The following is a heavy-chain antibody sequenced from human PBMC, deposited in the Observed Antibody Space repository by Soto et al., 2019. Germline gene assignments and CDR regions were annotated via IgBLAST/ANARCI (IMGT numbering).Heavy chain of an antibody. Sequence: SETLSLTCTVSGASISSGGYYWGWIRQHPGKGLEWIGYIYYSGSTYYNPSLKSRVAISVDTSKNQFSLKLSSVTAADTAVYYCATMGTPATGLYFFDYWGQGSLVTV. CDR2: IYYSGST. D-gene: IGHD2-15*01. CDR1: GASISSGGYY. V-gene: IGHV4-31*03. CDR3: ATMGTPATGLYFFDY. J-gene: IGHJ4*02.